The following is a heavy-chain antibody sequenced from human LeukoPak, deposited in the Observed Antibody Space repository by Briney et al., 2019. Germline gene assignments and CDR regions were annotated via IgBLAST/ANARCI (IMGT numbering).Heavy chain of an antibody. D-gene: IGHD3-10*01. CDR1: GGSISTYY. CDR2: IYYSGTT. J-gene: IGHJ3*02. CDR3: ARYYGTHDAFDI. V-gene: IGHV4-59*01. Sequence: PSETLSLTCTVSGGSISTYYWSWIRQPPGKGLEWIGYIYYSGTTNCNPSLKSRVTISVDTSKNQFSLKLSSVTAADTAVYYCARYYGTHDAFDIWGQGTMVTVSS.